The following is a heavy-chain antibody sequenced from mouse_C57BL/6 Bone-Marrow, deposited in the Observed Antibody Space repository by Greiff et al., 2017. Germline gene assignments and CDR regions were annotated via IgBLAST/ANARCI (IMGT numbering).Heavy chain of an antibody. CDR3: ARSRYGNIFAY. J-gene: IGHJ3*01. CDR1: GYTFTSYW. CDR2: IYPSDSET. D-gene: IGHD2-1*01. Sequence: QVQLKESGAELVRPGSSVKLSCKASGYTFTSYWMDWVKQRPGQGLEWIGNIYPSDSETHYNQKFKDKATLTVDKSSSTAYMQLSSLTSEDSAVYYCARSRYGNIFAYWGQGTLVTVSA. V-gene: IGHV1-61*01.